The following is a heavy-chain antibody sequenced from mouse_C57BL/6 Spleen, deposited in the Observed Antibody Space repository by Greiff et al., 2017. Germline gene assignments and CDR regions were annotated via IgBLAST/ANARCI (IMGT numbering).Heavy chain of an antibody. D-gene: IGHD2-12*01. J-gene: IGHJ4*01. V-gene: IGHV2-6*01. CDR1: GFSLTSSG. Sequence: VQRVESGPGLVAPSQSLSITCTVSGFSLTSSGVDWVRQSPGKGLEWLGVIWGVGSTNYNSALKSRLSISKDNSKSQVFLKMNSLQTDDTAMYYCASGVYSRMDYWGQGTSVTVSS. CDR3: ASGVYSRMDY. CDR2: IWGVGST.